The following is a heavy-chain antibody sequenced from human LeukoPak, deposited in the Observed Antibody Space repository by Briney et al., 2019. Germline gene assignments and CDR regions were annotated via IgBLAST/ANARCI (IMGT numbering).Heavy chain of an antibody. CDR3: LRHAGGIILT. CDR1: GDSISGSDYY. Sequence: SETLSLTCNVSGDSISGSDYYWGCMRKPPGKGLEWIANIWYSGSAYYNPSLQSRVTITVDTSKNQFSLNVKSVTAGDSAVYYCLRHAGGIILTWGQGTRVAVSS. D-gene: IGHD1-1*01. V-gene: IGHV4-39*01. CDR2: IWYSGSA. J-gene: IGHJ5*02.